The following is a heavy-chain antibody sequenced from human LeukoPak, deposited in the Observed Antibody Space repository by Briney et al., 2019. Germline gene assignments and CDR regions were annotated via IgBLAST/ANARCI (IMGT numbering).Heavy chain of an antibody. D-gene: IGHD4-17*01. J-gene: IGHJ5*02. CDR1: GFTVSSNY. V-gene: IGHV3-53*01. Sequence: GGSLRLSCAASGFTVSSNYMSWVRQAPGKGLEWVSVIYSGGSTYYADSVKGRYTISRDNSKNTLYLQMNSLGVEDTAVYYCIVFGDSNHWGQGTLVTVSS. CDR3: IVFGDSNH. CDR2: IYSGGST.